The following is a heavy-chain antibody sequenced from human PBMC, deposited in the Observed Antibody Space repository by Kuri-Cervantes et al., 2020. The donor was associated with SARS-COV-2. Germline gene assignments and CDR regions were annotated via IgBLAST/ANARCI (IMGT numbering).Heavy chain of an antibody. D-gene: IGHD1-7*01. CDR3: AREGVTGTTYYYYYGMDV. CDR1: GFTFSSYS. J-gene: IGHJ6*02. V-gene: IGHV3-48*02. CDR2: ISGSGGST. Sequence: GGSLRLSCAASGFTFSSYSMNWVRQAPGKGLEWVSAISGSGGSTYYADSVKGRFTISRDNAKNSLYLQMNSLRDEDTAVYYCAREGVTGTTYYYYYGMDVWGQGTTVTVSS.